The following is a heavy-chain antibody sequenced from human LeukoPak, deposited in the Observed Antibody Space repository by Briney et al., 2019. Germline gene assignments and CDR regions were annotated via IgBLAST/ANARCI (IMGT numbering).Heavy chain of an antibody. V-gene: IGHV4-59*01. CDR3: ARAGRWEGRPHAFDI. J-gene: IGHJ3*02. CDR2: IYSSGST. Sequence: SETLSLTCNVSGGSIRGYYWSWIRQPPGKGLEWIGYIYSSGSTNYNPSLKSRVTMSVDTSKNQFSLKVSSVTAADTAVYYCARAGRWEGRPHAFDIWGQGTMVAVSS. CDR1: GGSIRGYY. D-gene: IGHD1-26*01.